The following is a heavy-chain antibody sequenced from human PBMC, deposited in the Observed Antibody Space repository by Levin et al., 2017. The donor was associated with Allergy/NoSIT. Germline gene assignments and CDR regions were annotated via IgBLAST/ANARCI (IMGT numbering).Heavy chain of an antibody. J-gene: IGHJ5*02. Sequence: LRLSCTVSGGSIRSDDYYWSWLRQLPGKGLEWIGYIHHSGSAYYNPSLKSRPIISVDTSKNQFSLKLSSATAADTAVYYCARDWAGVGATIPWFDPWGQGTLVTVSS. CDR1: GGSIRSDDYY. CDR2: IHHSGSA. CDR3: ARDWAGVGATIPWFDP. V-gene: IGHV4-31*03. D-gene: IGHD1-26*01.